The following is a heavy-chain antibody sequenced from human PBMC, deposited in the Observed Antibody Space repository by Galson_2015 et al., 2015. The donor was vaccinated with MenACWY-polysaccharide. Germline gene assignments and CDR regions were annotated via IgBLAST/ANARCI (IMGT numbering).Heavy chain of an antibody. CDR1: GFSVTATGVG. J-gene: IGHJ4*02. D-gene: IGHD1-26*01. CDR3: VRLLGGVSFDS. CDR2: IYWGGDK. V-gene: IGHV2-5*02. Sequence: PALVKPTQTLSLTCTFSGFSVTATGVGVGWIRQPPGKAPEWLAHIYWGGDKRFSPSLGARITITKDTPRDQVVLTMTDMDPVDTATYYCVRLLGGVSFDSWGQGTL.